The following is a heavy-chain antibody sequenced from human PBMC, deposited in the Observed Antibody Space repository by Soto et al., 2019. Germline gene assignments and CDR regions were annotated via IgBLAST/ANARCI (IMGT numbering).Heavy chain of an antibody. CDR1: GDSVSSNSAA. D-gene: IGHD3-3*01. V-gene: IGHV6-1*01. CDR3: EPNFGVVIRYYFDY. Sequence: SQTLSLTCAISGDSVSSNSAAWNWIRQSPSRGLEWLGRTYYRSKWYNDYAVSVKSRITINPDTSKNQFSLQLNSVTPEDTAVYYCEPNFGVVIRYYFDYWGQGTLVTVSS. J-gene: IGHJ4*02. CDR2: TYYRSKWYN.